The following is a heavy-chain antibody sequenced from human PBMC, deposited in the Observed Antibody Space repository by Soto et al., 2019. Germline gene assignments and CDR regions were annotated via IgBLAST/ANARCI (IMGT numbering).Heavy chain of an antibody. Sequence: QEQLVQSGAEVKKPGASVKVSCKASGYTFTNYYMHWVRQAPGQGLEWMGIINPSGGSTTYAQKFQGRVTMTRDTSTSTVYMELSSLRSEDTAVYYCARGFSTGWPFGYWGQGTPVTVSS. V-gene: IGHV1-46*01. CDR3: ARGFSTGWPFGY. CDR2: INPSGGST. D-gene: IGHD6-19*01. CDR1: GYTFTNYY. J-gene: IGHJ4*02.